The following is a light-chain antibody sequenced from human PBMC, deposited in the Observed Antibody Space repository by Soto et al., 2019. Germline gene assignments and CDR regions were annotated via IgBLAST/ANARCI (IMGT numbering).Light chain of an antibody. V-gene: IGKV3-15*01. CDR2: GAA. Sequence: EIVMTQSPATLSVSPGERATLACRASQSVFSSLPWHQQKPGRAPSLLIYGAATRATGIPARFSGSGSGTVFTLTISSLQSEDFAVYYCQQYHNWPAFGQGTKVEIK. CDR1: QSVFSS. J-gene: IGKJ1*01. CDR3: QQYHNWPA.